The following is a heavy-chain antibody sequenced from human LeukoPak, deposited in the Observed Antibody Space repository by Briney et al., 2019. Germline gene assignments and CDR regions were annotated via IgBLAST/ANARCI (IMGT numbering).Heavy chain of an antibody. CDR1: GFTFSSYS. CDR2: ISSSGSTI. CDR3: VVTMIVVVISSFRFDY. J-gene: IGHJ4*02. V-gene: IGHV3-48*01. Sequence: QPGGSLRLSCAASGFTFSSYSMNWVRQAPGKGLEWVSSISSSGSTIYYADSVRGRFTISRDNAKNTLYLQMNSLRAEDTAVYYCVVTMIVVVISSFRFDYWGQGTLVTVSS. D-gene: IGHD3-22*01.